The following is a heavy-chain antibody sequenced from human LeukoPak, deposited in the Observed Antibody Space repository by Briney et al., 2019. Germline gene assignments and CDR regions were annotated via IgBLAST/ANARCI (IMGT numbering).Heavy chain of an antibody. Sequence: NHGESLKISCKASGYSFTNYWIGWVRQMPGKGLEWMGIIYRGDSDTRYTPSFQGQVTMSADKSINTAYLQWSSLKASDTAIYYCARRQGCSSTSCPPDYWGQGTLVTVSP. J-gene: IGHJ4*02. CDR2: IYRGDSDT. CDR3: ARRQGCSSTSCPPDY. V-gene: IGHV5-51*01. D-gene: IGHD2-2*01. CDR1: GYSFTNYW.